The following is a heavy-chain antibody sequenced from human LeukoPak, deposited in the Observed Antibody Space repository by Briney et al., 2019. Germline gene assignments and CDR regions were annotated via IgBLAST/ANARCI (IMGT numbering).Heavy chain of an antibody. J-gene: IGHJ4*02. CDR3: ARMLAAGFDY. CDR2: ISSSSSYI. D-gene: IGHD6-13*01. Sequence: GGSLRLSCAASGFTFSSYSMNWVRQAPGKGPEWVSSISSSSSYIYYADSVKGRFTISRDNAKNSLYLQMNSLRAEDTAVYYCARMLAAGFDYWGQGTLVTVSS. V-gene: IGHV3-21*01. CDR1: GFTFSSYS.